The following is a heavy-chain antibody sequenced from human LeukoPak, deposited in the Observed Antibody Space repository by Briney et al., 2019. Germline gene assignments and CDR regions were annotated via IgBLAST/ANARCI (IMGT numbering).Heavy chain of an antibody. D-gene: IGHD3-10*01. Sequence: ASVKVSCMASGYTFTGYYMHWVRQAPGQGLEWMGWINPNSGGPNYAQRLQGRVTMTRDTPFSTAYMELSRLRSDDTAVYYCAIDPYGSGSSRPTDYWGQGTLVTVSS. CDR1: GYTFTGYY. CDR2: INPNSGGP. J-gene: IGHJ4*02. V-gene: IGHV1-2*02. CDR3: AIDPYGSGSSRPTDY.